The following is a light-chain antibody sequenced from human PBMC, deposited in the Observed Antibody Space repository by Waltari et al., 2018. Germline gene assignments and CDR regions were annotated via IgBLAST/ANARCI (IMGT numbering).Light chain of an antibody. V-gene: IGKV3-11*01. J-gene: IGKJ5*01. Sequence: EIELTQSPATLSLSPGETATLSCRANDSVSSYLAWYQQKPGQAPRLLIYDASNRAAGIPARFSGSGYGTDFTLTISSLEPEDFAIYYCQQRTNWVTTFGQGTRLDIK. CDR1: DSVSSY. CDR2: DAS. CDR3: QQRTNWVTT.